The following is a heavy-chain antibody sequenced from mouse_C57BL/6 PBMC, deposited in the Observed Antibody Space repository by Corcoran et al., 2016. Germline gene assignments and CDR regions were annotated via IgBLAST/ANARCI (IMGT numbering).Heavy chain of an antibody. V-gene: IGHV9-3*01. CDR2: INTYSGVP. J-gene: IGHJ3*01. Sequence: QIQLVQSGPELKKPGETVKISCKASGYTFTTYGMSWVKQAPGKGLKWMGWINTYSGVPTYADDFKGRFAFSLETSASTTYLQSNNLKNEDTATYFCARDYGSSYPFAYWGQGTLVTVSA. CDR1: GYTFTTYG. CDR3: ARDYGSSYPFAY. D-gene: IGHD1-1*01.